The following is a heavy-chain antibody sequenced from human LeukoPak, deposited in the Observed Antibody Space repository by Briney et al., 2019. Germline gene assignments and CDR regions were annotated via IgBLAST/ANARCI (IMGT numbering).Heavy chain of an antibody. CDR3: ARSEWQQLVPGDY. CDR1: GFTFSIYS. J-gene: IGHJ4*02. V-gene: IGHV3-21*01. D-gene: IGHD6-13*01. Sequence: GGSLRLSCAASGFTFSIYSMNWVRQAPGKGLEWVSSISSSSSYIYYADSVKGRFTISRDNAKNSLYLQMNSLRAEDTAVYYCARSEWQQLVPGDYWGQGTLVSVSS. CDR2: ISSSSSYI.